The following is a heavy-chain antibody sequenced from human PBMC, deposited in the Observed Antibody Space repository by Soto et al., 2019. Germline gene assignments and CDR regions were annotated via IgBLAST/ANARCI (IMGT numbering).Heavy chain of an antibody. CDR2: INRSGRT. J-gene: IGHJ5*02. D-gene: IGHD6-19*01. Sequence: QVQLQQWGAGLLKPSETLSLTCAVYGGSFSGYYWSWIRQPPGKGLEWIGEINRSGRTNYNPSLKSRVTISTDTSNNPLSLKPSPATAAVTAIYYCARDSLGIAVVGTGRSKNTWFDPWGQGTLVTVSS. CDR3: ARDSLGIAVVGTGRSKNTWFDP. CDR1: GGSFSGYY. V-gene: IGHV4-34*01.